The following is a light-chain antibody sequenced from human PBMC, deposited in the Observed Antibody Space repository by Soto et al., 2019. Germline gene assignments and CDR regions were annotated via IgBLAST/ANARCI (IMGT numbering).Light chain of an antibody. CDR3: QQYGSSPRT. CDR2: GTS. V-gene: IGKV3-20*01. Sequence: ESVLTQSAGSLSVSRRVRAARCCRSSQTVSNSYLAWYQQKPGQAPRLLIYGTSSRATGIPDRFSGSGSGTHFTLPISRLEPEDFAVYYCQQYGSSPRTFGQGTKVDI. J-gene: IGKJ1*01. CDR1: QTVSNSY.